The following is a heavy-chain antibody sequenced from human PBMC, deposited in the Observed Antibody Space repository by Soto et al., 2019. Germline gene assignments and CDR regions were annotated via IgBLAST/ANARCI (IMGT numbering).Heavy chain of an antibody. V-gene: IGHV1-18*01. CDR2: ISAYNGNT. CDR3: ARDGPYDCWSGSTYYYYGMDV. CDR1: GYTFTSYG. Sequence: QVQLVQSGAEVKKPGASVKVSCKASGYTFTSYGISWVRQAPGQGLEWMGWISAYNGNTNYAQKLQGRVTMTTDTSTSTAYMELRSLRSDDTAVYYCARDGPYDCWSGSTYYYYGMDVWGQGTTVTVSS. D-gene: IGHD3-3*01. J-gene: IGHJ6*02.